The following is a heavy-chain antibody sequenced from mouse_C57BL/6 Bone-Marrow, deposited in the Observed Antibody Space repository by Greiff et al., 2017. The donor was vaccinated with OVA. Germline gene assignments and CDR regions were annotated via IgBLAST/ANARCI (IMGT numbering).Heavy chain of an antibody. CDR2: IDPENGDT. J-gene: IGHJ3*01. Sequence: EVKLMESGAELVRPGASVKLSCTASGFTITDDCMHWVKQRPEQGLEWIGWIDPENGDTEYASKFQGKATLTADTSSNTAYLQLSSLTSEDTALSYWATACPSWFAYWGQGTLVTVSA. D-gene: IGHD6-1*01. CDR3: ATACPSWFAY. CDR1: GFTITDDC. V-gene: IGHV14-4*01.